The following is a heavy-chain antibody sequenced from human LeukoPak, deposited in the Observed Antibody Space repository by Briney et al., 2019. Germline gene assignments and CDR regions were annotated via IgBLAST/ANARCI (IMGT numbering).Heavy chain of an antibody. CDR3: ARESSSSWRYFDY. V-gene: IGHV3-7*01. CDR2: IKQDGTEK. J-gene: IGHJ4*02. D-gene: IGHD6-13*01. CDR1: GFTFSRYW. Sequence: GGSLRLSCAASGFTFSRYWMTWVRQAPGKGLEWVANIKQDGTEKYYVDSVKGRFTISRDNAKNSLYLQMNSLRAEDTAVYYCARESSSSWRYFDYWGQGTLVTVSS.